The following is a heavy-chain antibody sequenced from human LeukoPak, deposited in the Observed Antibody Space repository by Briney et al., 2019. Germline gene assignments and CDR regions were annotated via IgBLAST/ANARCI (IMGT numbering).Heavy chain of an antibody. D-gene: IGHD3-22*01. Sequence: PSETLSLTCTVSGGSISSSSYYWGWIRQPPGKGLEWIGSIYYSGSTYYNPSLKSRVTISVDTSKNQFSLKLSSVTAADTAVYYCARLISITMIVVVTVNDAFDIWGQGTMVTVSS. CDR2: IYYSGST. V-gene: IGHV4-39*01. CDR3: ARLISITMIVVVTVNDAFDI. CDR1: GGSISSSSYY. J-gene: IGHJ3*02.